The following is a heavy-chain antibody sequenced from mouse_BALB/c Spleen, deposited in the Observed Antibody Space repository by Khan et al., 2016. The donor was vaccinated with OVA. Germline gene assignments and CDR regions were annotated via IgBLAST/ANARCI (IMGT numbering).Heavy chain of an antibody. CDR3: TRSEYGSFAY. CDR1: GYTFTSYY. Sequence: VQLKQSGAELVKPGASVKLSCKASGYTFTSYYMYWVKQRPGQGLEWIGEINPSNGGTNFNEKFKSKATLTVDKSSSTAYMRLSSLTSEDSAVYYCTRSEYGSFAYWGQGTLVTVSA. J-gene: IGHJ3*01. CDR2: INPSNGGT. D-gene: IGHD2-2*01. V-gene: IGHV1S81*02.